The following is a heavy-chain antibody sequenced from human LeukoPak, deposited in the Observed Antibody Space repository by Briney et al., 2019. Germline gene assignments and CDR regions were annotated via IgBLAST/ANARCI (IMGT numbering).Heavy chain of an antibody. J-gene: IGHJ4*02. Sequence: GSLRLSCAASGFTFTSYSMNWIRQPPGKGLEWIGEINHSGSTNYNPSLKSRVTISVDTSKNQFSLKLSSVTAADTAVYYCARGLVVPYWGQGTLVTVSS. CDR2: INHSGST. CDR3: ARGLVVPY. V-gene: IGHV4-34*01. D-gene: IGHD2-2*01. CDR1: GFTFTSYS.